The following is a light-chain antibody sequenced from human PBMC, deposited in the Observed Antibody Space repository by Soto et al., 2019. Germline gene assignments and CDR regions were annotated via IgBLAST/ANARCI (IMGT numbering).Light chain of an antibody. CDR3: GTWDSSLSASYV. CDR1: SSNLGNNY. CDR2: DNN. Sequence: QSALTQPPSVSAAPGQKVTISCSGSSSNLGNNYVSWYQQLPGTAPKLLIYDNNKRPSGIPDRFSGSKSGTSATLGITGLQTGDEADYYCGTWDSSLSASYVFGTGTKLTVL. V-gene: IGLV1-51*01. J-gene: IGLJ1*01.